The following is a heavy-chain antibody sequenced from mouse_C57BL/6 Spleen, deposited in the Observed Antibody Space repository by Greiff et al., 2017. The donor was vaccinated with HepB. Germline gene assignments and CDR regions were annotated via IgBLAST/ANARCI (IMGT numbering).Heavy chain of an antibody. CDR3: ARGLLLRSAWFAY. CDR1: GFTFSDYG. J-gene: IGHJ3*01. Sequence: EVKLVESGGGLVKPGGSLKLSCAASGFTFSDYGMHWVRQAPEKGLEWVAYISSGSSTIYYADTVKGRFTISRDNAKNTLFLQMTSLRSEDTAMYYCARGLLLRSAWFAYWGQGTLVTVSA. CDR2: ISSGSSTI. V-gene: IGHV5-17*01. D-gene: IGHD1-1*01.